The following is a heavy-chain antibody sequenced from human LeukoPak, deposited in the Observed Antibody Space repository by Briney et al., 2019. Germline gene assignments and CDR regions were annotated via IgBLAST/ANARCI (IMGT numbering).Heavy chain of an antibody. CDR3: ARVGLGRSYYGMDV. CDR1: GYTFTSYA. CDR2: INTNTGNP. Sequence: GASVKVSCKASGYTFTSYAMNWVRQAPGQGLEWMGWINTNTGNPTYAQGFTGRFVFSLDTSVSTAYLQISSLKAEDTAVYYCARVGLGRSYYGMDVWGQGTTVTVSS. D-gene: IGHD3-10*01. V-gene: IGHV7-4-1*02. J-gene: IGHJ6*02.